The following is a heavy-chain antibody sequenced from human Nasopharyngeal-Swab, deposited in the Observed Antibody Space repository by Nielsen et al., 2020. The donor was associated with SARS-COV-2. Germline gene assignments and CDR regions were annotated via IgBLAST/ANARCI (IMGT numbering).Heavy chain of an antibody. Sequence: WIRQPPGKGLEWIGEIYYSGSTTYNPSLKSRVTMSMDRSKKQITLNLNSVTAADTAVYYCATKDYSGPYWPDFDFWGQGTLVTVSS. CDR2: IYYSGST. CDR3: ATKDYSGPYWPDFDF. V-gene: IGHV4-28*01. J-gene: IGHJ4*02. D-gene: IGHD2-8*02.